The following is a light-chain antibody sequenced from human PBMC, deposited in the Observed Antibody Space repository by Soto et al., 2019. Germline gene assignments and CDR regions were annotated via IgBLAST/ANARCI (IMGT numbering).Light chain of an antibody. V-gene: IGKV3D-15*01. CDR2: GAS. J-gene: IGKJ4*01. CDR3: PQYKNWPLT. Sequence: EIGLSKSTGAVCLSIGERATRSCRASQSVSSGYLAWYQQKPGQAPRLLIYGASSRATGIPDRFSGSGPGTEFTLTISSLQSEDFAVYYCPQYKNWPLTFGGRAKV. CDR1: QSVSSGY.